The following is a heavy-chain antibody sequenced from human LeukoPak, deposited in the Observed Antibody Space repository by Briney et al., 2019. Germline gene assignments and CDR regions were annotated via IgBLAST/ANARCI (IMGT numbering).Heavy chain of an antibody. J-gene: IGHJ4*02. CDR2: VYYSGTT. Sequence: PSETLSLTCSVSGGSISLSYYYWGWIRQPPGKALEWIGSVYYSGTTSYNPSLKSRVTISVDMSKNHFSLRLSSVTAADTAMYYCARGTLYSGWSYYFDYWGQGTLVTVSS. CDR3: ARGTLYSGWSYYFDY. CDR1: GGSISLSYYY. V-gene: IGHV4-39*07. D-gene: IGHD6-19*01.